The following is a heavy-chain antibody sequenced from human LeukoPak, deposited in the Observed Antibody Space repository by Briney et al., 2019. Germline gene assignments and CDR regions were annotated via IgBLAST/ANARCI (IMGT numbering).Heavy chain of an antibody. D-gene: IGHD2/OR15-2a*01. V-gene: IGHV3-53*01. CDR2: IDSGGGT. Sequence: PGGSLRLSCVASGFTVSSNYMSWVRQAPGKGLEWVSAIDSGGGTFYADSVKDRFTNSRDTSKNTLYLQMDSLRAEDTAVYYCAGGRSTSSIFDYWGQGTLVTDSS. CDR1: GFTVSSNY. CDR3: AGGRSTSSIFDY. J-gene: IGHJ4*02.